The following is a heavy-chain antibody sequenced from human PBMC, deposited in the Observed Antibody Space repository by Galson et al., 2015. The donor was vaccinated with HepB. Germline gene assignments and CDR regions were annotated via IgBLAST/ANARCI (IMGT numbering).Heavy chain of an antibody. CDR3: TTVSIAVAGFDY. D-gene: IGHD6-19*01. CDR1: GLTFSNAW. V-gene: IGHV3-15*07. J-gene: IGHJ4*02. CDR2: IKSETDGGTT. Sequence: SLRLSCAASGLTFSNAWMNWVRQAPGKGLEWVGRIKSETDGGTTDYAAPVKGRFTISRDDSKNTLYLQMNSLKTEDTAVYYCTTVSIAVAGFDYWGQGTLVTVSS.